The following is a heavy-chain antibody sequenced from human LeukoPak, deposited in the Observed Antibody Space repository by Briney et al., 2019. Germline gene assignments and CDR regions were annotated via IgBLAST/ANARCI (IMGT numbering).Heavy chain of an antibody. CDR2: FYYSGSI. D-gene: IGHD4-17*01. V-gene: IGHV4-39*01. CDR3: ARHHYGDYKLNWFDP. Sequence: KSSETLSLTCTVSGGSISSYYWGWIRQSPGKGLEWIGSFYYSGSIFDNRSLKGRVTISVDTSKNQFSLKLSSVTAADTAVYYCARHHYGDYKLNWFDPWGQGTLVTVSS. J-gene: IGHJ5*02. CDR1: GGSISSYY.